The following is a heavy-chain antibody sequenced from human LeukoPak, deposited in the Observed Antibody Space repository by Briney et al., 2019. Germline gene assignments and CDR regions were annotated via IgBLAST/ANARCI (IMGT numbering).Heavy chain of an antibody. CDR1: GYTFSGYY. CDR3: VRERGATVDY. D-gene: IGHD1-26*01. Sequence: GASVKVSCKASGYTFSGYYIHWVRQALGQGREWMGWINFNSGDTNYAQKFQGRVAVTRDTSISTTYMELSSLRADDTAIYHCVRERGATVDYWGQGTLVTVSS. V-gene: IGHV1-2*02. CDR2: INFNSGDT. J-gene: IGHJ4*02.